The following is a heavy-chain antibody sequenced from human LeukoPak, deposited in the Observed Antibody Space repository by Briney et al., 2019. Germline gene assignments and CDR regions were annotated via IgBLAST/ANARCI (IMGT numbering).Heavy chain of an antibody. J-gene: IGHJ4*02. CDR2: INHSGST. CDR1: GGSFSGYY. V-gene: IGHV4-34*01. Sequence: SGTLSLTCAVYGGSFSGYYWSWIRQPPGKGLEWIGEINHSGSTNYNPSLKSRVTISVDTSKNQFSLKLSSVTAADTAVYYCARAYYYDSSGYYLGLDYWGQGTLVTVSS. D-gene: IGHD3-22*01. CDR3: ARAYYYDSSGYYLGLDY.